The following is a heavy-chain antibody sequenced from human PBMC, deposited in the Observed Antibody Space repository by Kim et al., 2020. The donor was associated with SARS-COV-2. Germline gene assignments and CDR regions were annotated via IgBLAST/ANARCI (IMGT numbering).Heavy chain of an antibody. CDR1: GFTFSNAW. J-gene: IGHJ6*02. V-gene: IGHV3-15*01. CDR3: TTGLQQLAPYYYYYYAMYV. Sequence: GGSLRLSCAASGFTFSNAWMSWVRQAPGKGLEWVGRIKSKTDGGTTDYAAPVKGRFTISRDDSKNTLYLQMNSLKTEDTAVFYCTTGLQQLAPYYYYYYAMYVWGQGTTGTLS. CDR2: IKSKTDGGTT. D-gene: IGHD6-13*01.